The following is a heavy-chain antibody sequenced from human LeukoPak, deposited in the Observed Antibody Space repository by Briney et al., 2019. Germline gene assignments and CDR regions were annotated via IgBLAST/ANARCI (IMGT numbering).Heavy chain of an antibody. D-gene: IGHD4-11*01. V-gene: IGHV3-74*01. CDR3: ARDETTVMRYYFDY. Sequence: GGSLRLSCAASGFIFSNYWMHWVRQAPGKGLVWVSRINSDGNSTNYADSVKGRFTISRDNAKNTLYLQMNSLRAEDTAVYYCARDETTVMRYYFDYWGQGTLVTVSS. CDR2: INSDGNST. J-gene: IGHJ4*02. CDR1: GFIFSNYW.